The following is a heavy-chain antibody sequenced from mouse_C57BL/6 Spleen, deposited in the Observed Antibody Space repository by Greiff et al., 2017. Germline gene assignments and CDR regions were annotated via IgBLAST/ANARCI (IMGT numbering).Heavy chain of an antibody. CDR1: GYTFTSSW. J-gene: IGHJ4*01. Sequence: QVQLQQPGAELVKPGASVKLSCQASGYTFTSSWMHWVKQRPGRGLEWIGRIDPNSGGTKYNEKFKSKATLTVDKPSSTAYMQLSRLTSEDSAVYYCARHYGSRGAMDYWRQAASVTVSS. V-gene: IGHV1-72*01. CDR2: IDPNSGGT. D-gene: IGHD1-1*01. CDR3: ARHYGSRGAMDY.